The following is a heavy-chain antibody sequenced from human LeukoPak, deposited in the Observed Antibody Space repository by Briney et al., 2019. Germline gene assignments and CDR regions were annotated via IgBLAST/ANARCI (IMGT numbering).Heavy chain of an antibody. CDR3: ASFFKVGSSSSFSHMDV. V-gene: IGHV3-74*01. CDR2: INTDGTNT. CDR1: GFTFSSYW. D-gene: IGHD6-6*01. J-gene: IGHJ6*03. Sequence: EGSLRLSCVASGFTFSSYWMHWVRQAPGKGLVWVSRINTDGTNTNYTDSVKGRFSISRDNAKNTMYLQMNSLRAEDTALYYCASFFKVGSSSSFSHMDVWGKGTTVTVSS.